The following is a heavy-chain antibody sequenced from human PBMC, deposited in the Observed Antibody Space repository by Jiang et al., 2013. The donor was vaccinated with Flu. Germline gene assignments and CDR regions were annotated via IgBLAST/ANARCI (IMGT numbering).Heavy chain of an antibody. CDR3: TREKKVGGHYGMDV. CDR1: RLLQQPW. D-gene: IGHD1-26*01. J-gene: IGHJ6*02. Sequence: SSVNDLLQGLRRLLQQPWYRLGAPGPLDRGLSGWRDHACFGTANYAQKFQGRVTISADASTTTISMELSSLRFEDTAIYYCTREKKVGGHYGMDVWGQGTTVTVSS. CDR2: HACFGTA. V-gene: IGHV1-69*01.